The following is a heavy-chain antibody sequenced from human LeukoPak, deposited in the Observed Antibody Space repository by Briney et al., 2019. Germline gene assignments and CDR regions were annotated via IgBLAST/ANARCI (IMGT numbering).Heavy chain of an antibody. CDR2: ISGSGGNT. V-gene: IGHV3-23*01. D-gene: IGHD2-21*01. J-gene: IGHJ4*02. Sequence: GGSLRLSCAASGFTFSSYAMSWVRQAPGKGLEWVSAISGSGGNTYYADSVKGRFTISRDNSKNTLYLQMNSLRAEDTAVYYCAKFLPTHIVVANYYFDYWGQGTLVTVSS. CDR1: GFTFSSYA. CDR3: AKFLPTHIVVANYYFDY.